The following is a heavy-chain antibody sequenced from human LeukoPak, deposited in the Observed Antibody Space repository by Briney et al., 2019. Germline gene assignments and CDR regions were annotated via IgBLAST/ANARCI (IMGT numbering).Heavy chain of an antibody. D-gene: IGHD6-19*01. CDR1: GYTFTNYG. CDR3: ARGGSSGPEGWFDP. Sequence: ASVKASCKASGYTFTNYGITWVRQAPGQGLECMGWISPYNGNTKYAQKVQGRVTMTADTSTSTAYMELRSLRSDDTAVYYCARGGSSGPEGWFDPWAQGTLVTVSS. J-gene: IGHJ5*02. V-gene: IGHV1-18*01. CDR2: ISPYNGNT.